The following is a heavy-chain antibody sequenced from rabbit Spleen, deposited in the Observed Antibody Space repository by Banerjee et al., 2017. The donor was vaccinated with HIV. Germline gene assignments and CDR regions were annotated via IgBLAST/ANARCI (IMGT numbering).Heavy chain of an antibody. J-gene: IGHJ3*01. V-gene: IGHV1S45*01. CDR1: GFSFTEKEV. CDR3: VRDLPDIIGWNFGF. CDR2: INTITGKT. Sequence: QEQLEESGGGLVKPEGSLTLTCKASGFSFTEKEVMCWVRQAPGKGLEWIGCINTITGKTVYATWAKGRFTISRASSTTVFLQMTSLTAADTATYFCVRDLPDIIGWNFGFWGQGTLVTVS. D-gene: IGHD1-1*01.